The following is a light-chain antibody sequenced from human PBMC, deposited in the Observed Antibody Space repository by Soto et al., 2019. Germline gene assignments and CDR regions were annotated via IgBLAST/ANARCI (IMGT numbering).Light chain of an antibody. CDR2: EVT. J-gene: IGLJ1*01. V-gene: IGLV2-14*01. CDR3: SSYTSSSTLYV. Sequence: QSALTQPASVSGSLGQSITMSCTGTSTDVGGYNFVSWYQQHPDKAPKLLIYEVTNRPSGVSNRFSGSKSGNTASLTISGLQAEDEADYYCSSYTSSSTLYVFGTGTKVTVL. CDR1: STDVGGYNF.